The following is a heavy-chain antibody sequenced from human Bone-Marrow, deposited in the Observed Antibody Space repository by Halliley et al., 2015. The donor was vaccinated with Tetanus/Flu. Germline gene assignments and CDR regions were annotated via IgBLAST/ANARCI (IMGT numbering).Heavy chain of an antibody. V-gene: IGHV4-31*02. CDR3: ARGTRWGTVVVPAAFLYY. D-gene: IGHD2-15*01. J-gene: IGHJ4*02. Sequence: YIYNSGSRYYNPSLKGRATIELDPSKDQFSLKLTSVTAADTATYYCARGTRWGTVVVPAAFLYYWGQGILVTVSS. CDR2: IYNSGSR.